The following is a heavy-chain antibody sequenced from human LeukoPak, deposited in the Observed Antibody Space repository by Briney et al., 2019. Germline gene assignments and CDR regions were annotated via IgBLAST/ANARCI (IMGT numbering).Heavy chain of an antibody. D-gene: IGHD2-15*01. J-gene: IGHJ3*02. V-gene: IGHV1-58*02. CDR2: IVVGSGNT. CDR3: AADNVALADAFDI. Sequence: ASVKVSCKASGFTFTSSAMQWVRQARGQRLEWIGWIVVGSGNTNYAQKFQERVTITRDMSTSTAYMELSSLRSEDTAVYYCAADNVALADAFDIWGQGTMVTVSS. CDR1: GFTFTSSA.